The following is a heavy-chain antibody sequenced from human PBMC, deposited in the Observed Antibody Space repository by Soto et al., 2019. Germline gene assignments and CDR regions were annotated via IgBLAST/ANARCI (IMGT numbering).Heavy chain of an antibody. J-gene: IGHJ5*02. V-gene: IGHV4-34*01. CDR1: GGSFSAYY. CDR3: ARHGGHYYDFWSGYYTGWFDP. CDR2: INYSGST. Sequence: PSETLSLTCAVYGGSFSAYYWSWIRQPPGKGLECIGEINYSGSTNYNPSLKSRVTISVDTSKNQFSLKLSSVTAADTAVYYCARHGGHYYDFWSGYYTGWFDPWGQGTLVTVSS. D-gene: IGHD3-3*01.